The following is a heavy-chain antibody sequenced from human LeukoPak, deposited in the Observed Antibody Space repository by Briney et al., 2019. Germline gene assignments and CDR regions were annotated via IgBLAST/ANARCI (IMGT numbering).Heavy chain of an antibody. J-gene: IGHJ5*02. CDR2: IWYDGSNK. V-gene: IGHV3-33*01. CDR3: AREGVVVVAATRLGWFDP. CDR1: GFTFSSYG. D-gene: IGHD2-15*01. Sequence: AGGSLRLSCAASGFTFSSYGMHWVRQAPGKGLEWVAAIWYDGSNKYYADSVKGRFTISRDNSKNTLYLQMNSLRAEDTAVYYCAREGVVVVAATRLGWFDPWGQGTLVTVSS.